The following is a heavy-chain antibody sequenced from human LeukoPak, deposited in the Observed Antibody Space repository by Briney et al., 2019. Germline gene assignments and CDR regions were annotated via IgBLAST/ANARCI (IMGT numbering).Heavy chain of an antibody. J-gene: IGHJ4*02. CDR1: GYIFTSNW. D-gene: IGHD3-16*01. Sequence: GASLQISGKCSGYIFTSNWIAWVRQLPGKGLEWMGIIYPADSDTRYSPSFQGQVSISADKSINTAYLQWSSLKASDSAMYYCARGFVRDYWGQGTLSPSPQ. CDR2: IYPADSDT. V-gene: IGHV5-51*01. CDR3: ARGFVRDY.